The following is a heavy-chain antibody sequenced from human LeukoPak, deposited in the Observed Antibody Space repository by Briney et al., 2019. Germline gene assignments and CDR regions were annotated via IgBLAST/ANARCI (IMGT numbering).Heavy chain of an antibody. CDR1: GYTFTSYG. CDR2: ISAYNGNT. V-gene: IGHV1-18*01. CDR3: ARFDYGGNSGYYYYMDV. Sequence: ASVKVSCKASGYTFTSYGISWVRQAPGQGLEWMGWISAYNGNTNYAQKLQGRVTMTTDTSTSTAHMELRSLRSDDTAVYYCARFDYGGNSGYYYYMDVWGKGTTVTVSS. J-gene: IGHJ6*03. D-gene: IGHD4-23*01.